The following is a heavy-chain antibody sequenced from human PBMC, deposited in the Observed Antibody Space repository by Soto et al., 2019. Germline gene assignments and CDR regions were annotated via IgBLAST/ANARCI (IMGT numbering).Heavy chain of an antibody. D-gene: IGHD5-18*01. CDR2: ISAYNGNT. CDR3: ARVYVDTPMATTNWFDP. CDR1: GYTFTSYG. Sequence: ASVKVSCKASGYTFTSYGISWVRQAPGQGLEWMGWISAYNGNTNYAQKLQGRVTMTTDTSTSTAYMELRSLRSDDTAVYYCARVYVDTPMATTNWFDPWGQGTLVTVSS. V-gene: IGHV1-18*04. J-gene: IGHJ5*02.